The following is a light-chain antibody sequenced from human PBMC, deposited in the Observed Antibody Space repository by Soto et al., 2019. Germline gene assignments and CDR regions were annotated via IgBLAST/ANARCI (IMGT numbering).Light chain of an antibody. CDR2: AAS. J-gene: IGKJ1*01. CDR3: QKYNSAPTWT. CDR1: QDISTY. Sequence: DIQITQSPSSLSASVGDRVTITCRAAQDISTYLAWYQQKPGKVPKLLIYAASTLQSGVPSRFRGSGSGTDFTLTISSLQPEDVATYYCQKYNSAPTWTFGQGTKVEIK. V-gene: IGKV1-27*01.